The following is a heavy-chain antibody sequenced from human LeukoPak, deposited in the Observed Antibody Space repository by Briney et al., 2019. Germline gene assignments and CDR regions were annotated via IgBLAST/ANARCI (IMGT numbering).Heavy chain of an antibody. CDR3: ARDLEVAVVAFYFYYMDV. J-gene: IGHJ6*03. CDR2: IWYDGDTQ. D-gene: IGHD5-24*01. V-gene: IGHV3-30*02. CDR1: GFNFSRSV. Sequence: GGSLRLSCAASGFNFSRSVMHWVRQAPGKGLEWVAFIWYDGDTQSYADSVKGRFTISRDNSRSTLYLQMNGLRPEDTAVYFCARDLEVAVVAFYFYYMDVWGKRTTVTVSS.